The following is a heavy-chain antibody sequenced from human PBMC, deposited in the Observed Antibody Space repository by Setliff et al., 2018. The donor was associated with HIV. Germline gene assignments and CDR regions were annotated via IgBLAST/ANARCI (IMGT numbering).Heavy chain of an antibody. CDR2: INPSDVST. D-gene: IGHD4-4*01. V-gene: IGHV1-46*01. J-gene: IGHJ4*02. CDR1: GYTFTSHF. CDR3: AKEYHTEVTDTRVANYFDY. Sequence: WASVKVSCKASGYTFTSHFMHWVRQAPGQGLEWMGIINPSDVSTTYAQKFQGRVTMTSDTSTSTVYMELSSLRSEDTAVYYCAKEYHTEVTDTRVANYFDYWGQGTLGTVSS.